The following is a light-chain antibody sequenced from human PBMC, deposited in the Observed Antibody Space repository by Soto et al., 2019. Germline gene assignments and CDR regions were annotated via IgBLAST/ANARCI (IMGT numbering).Light chain of an antibody. CDR2: AAS. CDR1: QSVSSN. Sequence: EIVMTQSPATLSVSPGERATLSCRASQSVSSNLVWYQQKPGQAPRLLIYAASTRATGIPARFSGSGSGTEFPLTISSLQSEDFAVYYCQQYSHWPLYTFGQGTKLEIK. V-gene: IGKV3-15*01. J-gene: IGKJ2*01. CDR3: QQYSHWPLYT.